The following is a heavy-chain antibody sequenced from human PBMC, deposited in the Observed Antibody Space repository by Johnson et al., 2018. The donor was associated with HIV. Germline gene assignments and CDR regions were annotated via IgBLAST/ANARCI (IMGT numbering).Heavy chain of an antibody. CDR3: ARPMSVADLFDPFDI. V-gene: IGHV3-30*07. D-gene: IGHD6-19*01. J-gene: IGHJ3*02. CDR2: ISYDGSNK. CDR1: GFTFRSYA. Sequence: QVKLVESGGGVVQPGRSLRISCAASGFTFRSYAMHWVRQAPGKGLEWVAFISYDGSNKYNRDSVKGRFTISRDNSENTLYLQMNSLRAEDTAIYYCARPMSVADLFDPFDIWGQGTMVTVSS.